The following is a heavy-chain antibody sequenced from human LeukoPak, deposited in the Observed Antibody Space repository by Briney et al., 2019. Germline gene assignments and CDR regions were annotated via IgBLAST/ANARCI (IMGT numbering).Heavy chain of an antibody. CDR1: GYTFTSYG. J-gene: IGHJ6*02. D-gene: IGHD3-22*01. CDR2: ISAYNGNT. CDR3: ARGTTMIVVANYGMDV. Sequence: GASVKVSCKASGYTFTSYGISWVRQAPGQGLEWMGWISAYNGNTNYAQKLQGRVTMTTDTSTSTAYMELRSLRSDDTAVYYCARGTTMIVVANYGMDVWAKGPRSPSP. V-gene: IGHV1-18*01.